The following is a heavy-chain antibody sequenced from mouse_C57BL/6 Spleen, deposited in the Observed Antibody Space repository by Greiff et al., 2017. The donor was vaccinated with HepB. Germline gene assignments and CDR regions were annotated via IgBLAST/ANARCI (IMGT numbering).Heavy chain of an antibody. CDR2: ISYDGSN. CDR3: ARDSGSSYWYFDV. D-gene: IGHD1-1*01. J-gene: IGHJ1*03. V-gene: IGHV3-6*01. CDR1: GYSITSGYY. Sequence: VQLQQSGPGLVKPSQSLSLTCSVTGYSITSGYYWNWIRQFPGNKLEWMGYISYDGSNNYNPSLKNRISITRDTSKNQFFLKLNSVTTEDTATYYCARDSGSSYWYFDVWGTGTTVTVSS.